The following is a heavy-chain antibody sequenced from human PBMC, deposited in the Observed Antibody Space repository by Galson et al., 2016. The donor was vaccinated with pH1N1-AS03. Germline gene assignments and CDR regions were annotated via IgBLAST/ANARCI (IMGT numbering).Heavy chain of an antibody. D-gene: IGHD3-3*01. Sequence: LSLTCTVSGGSINSHYWSWIRQPPGKGLEWIACIHSSGSTNYNPSLKSRVTISLDTSKNQLSLKLSSMTAADTALYYCARDPPLEIGWYFDLWGRGTLVTVSS. CDR3: ARDPPLEIGWYFDL. CDR2: IHSSGST. V-gene: IGHV4-59*11. J-gene: IGHJ2*01. CDR1: GGSINSHY.